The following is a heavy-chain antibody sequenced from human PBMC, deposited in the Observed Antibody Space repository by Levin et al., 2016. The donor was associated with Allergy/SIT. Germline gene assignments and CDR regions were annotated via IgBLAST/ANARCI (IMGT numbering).Heavy chain of an antibody. CDR1: GGSISSYY. CDR3: ARDQGGIAALTPDWYFDL. D-gene: IGHD6-6*01. V-gene: IGHV4-59*01. Sequence: SETLSLTCTVSGGSISSYYWSWIRQPPGKGLEWIGYIYYSGSTNYNPSLKSRVTISVDTSKNQFSLKLSSVTAADTAVYYCARDQGGIAALTPDWYFDLWGRGTLVTVSS. J-gene: IGHJ2*01. CDR2: IYYSGST.